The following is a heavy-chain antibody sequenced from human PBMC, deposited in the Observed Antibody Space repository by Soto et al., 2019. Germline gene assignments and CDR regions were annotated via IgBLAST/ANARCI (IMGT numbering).Heavy chain of an antibody. Sequence: GGSLRLSCAASGFTFSSYGMHWVRQAPGKGLEWVAVIWYDGSNKYYADSVKGRFTISRDNSKNTLYLQMNSLRAEDTAVYYCARDELTYDYVWGSYRHHSPNYYYYYGMDVWGQGTTVTVSS. V-gene: IGHV3-33*01. D-gene: IGHD3-16*02. CDR3: ARDELTYDYVWGSYRHHSPNYYYYYGMDV. CDR2: IWYDGSNK. CDR1: GFTFSSYG. J-gene: IGHJ6*02.